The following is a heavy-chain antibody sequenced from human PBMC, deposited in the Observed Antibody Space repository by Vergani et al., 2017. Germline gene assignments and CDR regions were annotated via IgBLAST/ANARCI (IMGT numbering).Heavy chain of an antibody. D-gene: IGHD2-21*02. Sequence: QLQLQESGPGLVKPSGTLSLICTVSGGSVSSHSYYWGWIRQPPGKGLEWIGTVYYSGSTNYNPSLKSRVTISVDTSKNQFSLKLSSVTAADTAVYYCARNPYCGGDCYSDAFDIWGQGTMVTVSS. CDR2: VYYSGST. V-gene: IGHV4-61*01. CDR1: GGSVSSHSYY. CDR3: ARNPYCGGDCYSDAFDI. J-gene: IGHJ3*02.